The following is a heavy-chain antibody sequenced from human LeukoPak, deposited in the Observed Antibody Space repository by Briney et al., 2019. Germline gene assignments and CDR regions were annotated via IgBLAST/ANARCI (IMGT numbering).Heavy chain of an antibody. CDR3: PRRLSVDIEATIPNADRSFDT. Sequence: PSETLSLTCTVPGGSISSYYWSWFRQPPGKGLEWIGYIYYSGSTNYNPSLKSAVTISVDTSQNQFSLKLSPMTAADAAVYHCPRRLSVDIEATIPNADRSFDTWGQGTMVTVSS. CDR2: IYYSGST. CDR1: GGSISSYY. D-gene: IGHD5-12*01. J-gene: IGHJ3*02. V-gene: IGHV4-59*12.